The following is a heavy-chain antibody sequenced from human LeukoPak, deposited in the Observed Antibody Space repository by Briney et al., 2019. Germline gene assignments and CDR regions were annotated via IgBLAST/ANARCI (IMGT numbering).Heavy chain of an antibody. CDR3: ARPRMESLSRMPYDY. V-gene: IGHV1-18*01. D-gene: IGHD3-3*01. Sequence: ASVKVSCKASGYTFTSYGISWVRQAPGQGLEWMGWISAYNGNTNYAQKLQGRVTMTTDTSTSTAYMELRSLRSEDTAVYYCARPRMESLSRMPYDYWGQGTAVTVSS. CDR2: ISAYNGNT. CDR1: GYTFTSYG. J-gene: IGHJ4*02.